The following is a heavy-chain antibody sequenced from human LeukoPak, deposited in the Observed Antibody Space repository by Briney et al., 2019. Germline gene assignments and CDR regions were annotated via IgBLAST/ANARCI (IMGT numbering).Heavy chain of an antibody. V-gene: IGHV3-33*01. CDR1: GFTFSSYG. CDR3: AREVGLSGVWYYHYGMDV. Sequence: PGGSLRLSCAASGFTFSSYGMHWVRQAPGKGLEWVAVIWYDGSNKYYADSVKGRFTISRDNSKNTLYLQMNSLRAEDTAVYYCAREVGLSGVWYYHYGMDVWGQGTTVTVSS. D-gene: IGHD2-8*02. CDR2: IWYDGSNK. J-gene: IGHJ6*02.